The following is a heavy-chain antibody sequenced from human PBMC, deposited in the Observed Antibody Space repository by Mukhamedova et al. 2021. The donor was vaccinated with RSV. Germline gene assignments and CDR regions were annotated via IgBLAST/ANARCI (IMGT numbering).Heavy chain of an antibody. D-gene: IGHD6-25*01. J-gene: IGHJ6*02. CDR2: IYSGGST. CDR3: ARDGPAAGMDV. V-gene: IGHV3-53*05. Sequence: GLEWVSVIYSGGSTYYADSVKGRFTISRDNSKNTLYLQMNSLRAEDTAVYYCARDGPAAGMDVWGQGTTVTVSS.